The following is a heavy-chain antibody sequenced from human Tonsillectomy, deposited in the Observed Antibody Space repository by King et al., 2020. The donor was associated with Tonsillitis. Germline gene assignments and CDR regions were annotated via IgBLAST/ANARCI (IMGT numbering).Heavy chain of an antibody. Sequence: VQLQESGPRLVKPSETLSLTCDVFGYSISSGYYWGWVRQPPGKGLEWIGSIYHSGSTNYNPSLKSRVIISVDTTKNQISLRLSSVIATDTAVYFCARGGPRAVEIDYWGQGTLVTVSS. V-gene: IGHV4-38-2*01. CDR2: IYHSGST. CDR1: GYSISSGYY. CDR3: ARGGPRAVEIDY. D-gene: IGHD4-23*01. J-gene: IGHJ4*02.